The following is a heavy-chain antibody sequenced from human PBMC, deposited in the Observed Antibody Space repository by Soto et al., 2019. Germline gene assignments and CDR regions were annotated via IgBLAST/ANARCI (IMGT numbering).Heavy chain of an antibody. J-gene: IGHJ5*02. CDR1: GYTFTSYD. Sequence: QVQLVQSGAEVKKPGASVKVSCKASGYTFTSYDINWVRQATGQGLEWMGWMNPNSGNTGYAQKFQGRVTMTRNTAISTAYMELSSLRSEDTAVYYRARERSAACTGWFDPWGQGTLVTVSS. D-gene: IGHD6-13*01. V-gene: IGHV1-8*01. CDR3: ARERSAACTGWFDP. CDR2: MNPNSGNT.